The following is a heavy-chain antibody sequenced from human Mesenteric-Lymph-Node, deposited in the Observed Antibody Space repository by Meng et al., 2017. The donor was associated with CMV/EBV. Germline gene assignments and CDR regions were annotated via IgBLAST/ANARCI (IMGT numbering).Heavy chain of an antibody. CDR1: GGSISSYY. Sequence: SETLSLTCTVSGGSISSYYWSWIRQPPGKGLEWIGYIYYSGSTNYNPSLKSRVTISVDTSKNQFSLKLSSVTAADTAVYYCARDQNNWNYQGAFDTWGQGTMVTVSS. D-gene: IGHD1-7*01. CDR2: IYYSGST. J-gene: IGHJ3*02. CDR3: ARDQNNWNYQGAFDT. V-gene: IGHV4-59*01.